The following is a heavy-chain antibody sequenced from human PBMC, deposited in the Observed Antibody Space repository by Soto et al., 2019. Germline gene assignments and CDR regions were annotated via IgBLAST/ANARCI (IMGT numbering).Heavy chain of an antibody. D-gene: IGHD6-19*01. CDR3: ARDREKQWLVSDAFDI. J-gene: IGHJ3*02. CDR1: GFTFSSYS. V-gene: IGHV3-48*01. Sequence: GGSLRLSCAASGFTFSSYSMNWVRQAPGKGLEWVSYISSSSSTIYYADSVKGRFTISRDNAKNSLYLQMNSLRAEDTAVYYCARDREKQWLVSDAFDIWGQGTMVTVSS. CDR2: ISSSSSTI.